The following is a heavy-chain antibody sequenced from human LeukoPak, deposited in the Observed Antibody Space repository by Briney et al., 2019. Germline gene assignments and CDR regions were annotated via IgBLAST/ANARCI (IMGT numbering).Heavy chain of an antibody. D-gene: IGHD3-22*01. J-gene: IGHJ3*02. CDR1: GFTVSSNY. V-gene: IGHV3-53*01. Sequence: PGGSLRLSCAASGFTVSSNYMSWVRRAPGKGLEWVSVIYSGGSTYYADSVKGRFTISRDNSKNTLYLQMNSLRAEDTAVYYCARWYYDSSGYDAFDIWGQGTMVTVSS. CDR2: IYSGGST. CDR3: ARWYYDSSGYDAFDI.